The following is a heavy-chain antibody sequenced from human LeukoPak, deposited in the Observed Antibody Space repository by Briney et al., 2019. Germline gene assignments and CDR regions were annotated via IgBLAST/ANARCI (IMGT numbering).Heavy chain of an antibody. J-gene: IGHJ3*02. CDR1: GYSFTSYW. CDR2: IYPGDSDT. D-gene: IGHD6-19*01. Sequence: GESLKIYCKGSGYSFTSYWTGWVRQMPGKGLEWMGIIYPGDSDTRYSPSFQGQVTISADKSISTAYLQWSSLKASDTAMYYCARQTSSGWYEADNACDIWGQGTMVTVSS. CDR3: ARQTSSGWYEADNACDI. V-gene: IGHV5-51*01.